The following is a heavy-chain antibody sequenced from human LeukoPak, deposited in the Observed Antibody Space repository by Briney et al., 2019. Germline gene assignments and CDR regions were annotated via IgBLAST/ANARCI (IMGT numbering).Heavy chain of an antibody. CDR1: GFTFSSYE. CDR3: AMTDAILIASSY. D-gene: IGHD3-9*01. J-gene: IGHJ4*02. Sequence: GGSLRLSCVASGFTFSSYEMNWVRQAPGKGLEWVSYISSSGSTIYYADSVKGRFTISRDNAKNSLYLQMNSLRAEDTAVYYCAMTDAILIASSYWGQGTSVTVSS. V-gene: IGHV3-48*03. CDR2: ISSSGSTI.